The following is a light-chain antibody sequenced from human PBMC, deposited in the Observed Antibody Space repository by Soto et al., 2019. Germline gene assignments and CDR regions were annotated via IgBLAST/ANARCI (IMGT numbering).Light chain of an antibody. V-gene: IGKV3-20*01. CDR3: LQDYSFPLT. Sequence: EIVLTQSPGILSLSPGERATLSCRASQSVSNDFLAWYQQKPGQAPRLLIYGASTRATDVPDRFSGSGSGADFTLTISRLEPEDFATYYCLQDYSFPLTFGQGTKLEIK. CDR1: QSVSNDF. CDR2: GAS. J-gene: IGKJ2*01.